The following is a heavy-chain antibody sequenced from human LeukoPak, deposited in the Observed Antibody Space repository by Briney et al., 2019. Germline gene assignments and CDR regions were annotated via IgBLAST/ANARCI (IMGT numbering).Heavy chain of an antibody. Sequence: PGGSLRLSCEASGFTFSIYTMNWVRQAPVKGLEWVSIISAGSRHIYYADSVRGRFTISRDDAKNSLYLQMNTLRAEDTAVYYCARDGYQVPTTFGTFDPWGQGTLVTVSS. J-gene: IGHJ5*02. CDR2: ISAGSRHI. V-gene: IGHV3-21*01. CDR3: ARDGYQVPTTFGTFDP. D-gene: IGHD3-3*01. CDR1: GFTFSIYT.